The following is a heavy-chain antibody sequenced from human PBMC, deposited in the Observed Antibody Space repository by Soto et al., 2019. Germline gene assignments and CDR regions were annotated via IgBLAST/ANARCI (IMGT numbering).Heavy chain of an antibody. J-gene: IGHJ5*02. V-gene: IGHV4-4*07. Sequence: KTSETLSLTCSVSGVSMRNSYWTWIRQSAGKGLEWIGRISTSGNTNYNPSLNSRLTMSVDTSKNQVSLKLTSVTAADTAMYYCARGGGVPALGDPWGQGTLVTVSS. CDR2: ISTSGNT. D-gene: IGHD3-16*01. CDR1: GVSMRNSY. CDR3: ARGGGVPALGDP.